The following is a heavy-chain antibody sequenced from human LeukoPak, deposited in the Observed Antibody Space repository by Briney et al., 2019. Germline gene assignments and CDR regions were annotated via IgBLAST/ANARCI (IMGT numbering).Heavy chain of an antibody. V-gene: IGHV3-21*01. CDR3: AGGRITIFGVAPVAAFDI. CDR2: ISSSSSYI. Sequence: PGGSLRLSCAASGFTFSSYSMNWVRQAPGKGLEWVSSISSSSSYIYYADSVKGRFTTSRDNAKNSLYLQMNSLRAEDTAVYYCAGGRITIFGVAPVAAFDIWGQGTMVTVSS. J-gene: IGHJ3*02. D-gene: IGHD3-3*01. CDR1: GFTFSSYS.